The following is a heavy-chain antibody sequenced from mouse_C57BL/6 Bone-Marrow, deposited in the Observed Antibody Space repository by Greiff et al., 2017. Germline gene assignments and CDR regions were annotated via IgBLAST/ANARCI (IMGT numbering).Heavy chain of an antibody. V-gene: IGHV5-6*01. D-gene: IGHD2-5*01. Sequence: VQLKESGGDLVKPGGSLKLSCAASGFTFSSYGMSWVRQTPDKRLEWVATISSGGSYTYYPDSVKGRFTISRDNAKNTLYLQMSSLKSEDTAMYYCSGGTYYNNYDAMDYWGQGTSVTVSA. J-gene: IGHJ4*01. CDR3: SGGTYYNNYDAMDY. CDR1: GFTFSSYG. CDR2: ISSGGSYT.